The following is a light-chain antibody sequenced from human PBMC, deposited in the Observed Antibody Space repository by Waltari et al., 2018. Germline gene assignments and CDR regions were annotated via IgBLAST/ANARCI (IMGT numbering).Light chain of an antibody. J-gene: IGLJ1*01. CDR3: NSYAGNNSYV. CDR2: EVY. Sequence: QSALTQPPSASGSPGQSVPPPSTGPSRAIRRSNFASWYQQHPRQAPNLISSEVYNRPSGVPDRFSGSKSGNTASLTVSGLQAEDEADYFCNSYAGNNSYVFGTGTKVTVL. V-gene: IGLV2-8*01. CDR1: SRAIRRSNF.